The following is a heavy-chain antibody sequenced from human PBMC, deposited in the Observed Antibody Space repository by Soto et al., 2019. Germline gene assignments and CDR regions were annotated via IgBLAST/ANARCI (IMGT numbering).Heavy chain of an antibody. CDR3: ARDTRTTHSSGNTPSYYYGMDV. Sequence: PGGSLRLSCAASGFTFSSYSMNWVRQAPGKGLEWVSSISSSSSYIYYADSVKGRFTISRDNAKNSLYLQMNSLRAEDTAVYYCARDTRTTHSSGNTPSYYYGMDVWGQGTTVTVSS. CDR2: ISSSSSYI. D-gene: IGHD6-19*01. V-gene: IGHV3-21*01. J-gene: IGHJ6*02. CDR1: GFTFSSYS.